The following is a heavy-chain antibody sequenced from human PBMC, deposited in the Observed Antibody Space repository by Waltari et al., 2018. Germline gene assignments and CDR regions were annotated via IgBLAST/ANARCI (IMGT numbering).Heavy chain of an antibody. D-gene: IGHD3-22*01. CDR2: ISSSSSYI. Sequence: EVQLVESGGGLVKPGGSLRLSCAASGFTFSSYSMNWVRQAPGKGLEWVSSISSSSSYIYYADSVKGRFTISRDNAKNSLYLQMNSLRAEDTAVYYCVREITMIVVAPVGMDVWGQGTTVTVSS. V-gene: IGHV3-21*01. J-gene: IGHJ6*02. CDR1: GFTFSSYS. CDR3: VREITMIVVAPVGMDV.